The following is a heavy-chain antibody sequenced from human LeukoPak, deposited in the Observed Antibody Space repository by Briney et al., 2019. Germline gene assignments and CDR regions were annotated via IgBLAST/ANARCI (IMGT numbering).Heavy chain of an antibody. CDR2: ISYDGSNK. D-gene: IGHD3-22*01. J-gene: IGHJ3*02. CDR1: GFTFSSYG. V-gene: IGHV3-30*19. Sequence: GGSLRLSCAASGFTFSSYGMHWVRQAPGKGLEWVAVISYDGSNKYYADSVKGRFTISRDNSKNTLYLQMNSLRAEDTAVYYCARAKAPLRDSSEGYAFDIWGQGTMVTVSS. CDR3: ARAKAPLRDSSEGYAFDI.